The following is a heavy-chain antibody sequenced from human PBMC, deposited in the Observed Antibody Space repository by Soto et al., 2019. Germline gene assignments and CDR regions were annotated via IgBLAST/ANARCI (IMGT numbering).Heavy chain of an antibody. V-gene: IGHV5-10-1*01. J-gene: IGHJ4*02. CDR1: GYSFTSYW. CDR2: IDPSDSYT. Sequence: GESLTISCKGSGYSFTSYWISCVRKMQGKGLEWMGRIDPSDSYTNYSPSFQGHVTISADKSISTAYLQWSSLKASDTAMYYCARQATPGYSSGWYVGWGQGTLVTVSS. CDR3: ARQATPGYSSGWYVG. D-gene: IGHD6-19*01.